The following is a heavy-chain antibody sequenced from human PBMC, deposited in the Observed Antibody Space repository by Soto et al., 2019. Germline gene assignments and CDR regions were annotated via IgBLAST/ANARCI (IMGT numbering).Heavy chain of an antibody. J-gene: IGHJ6*01. CDR1: GFTFSNYG. CDR3: ANDRADLGQYYYYGMDV. V-gene: IGHV3-30*18. Sequence: QVQLVESGGGVVQPGRSLRLSCAASGFTFSNYGMHWVRQAPGKGLEWVAVISYDGNIEYYADSVKGRFTVSRDNSKNTLYLQMNRLRADDTAVYYCANDRADLGQYYYYGMDVWGQGTTVTVSS. CDR2: ISYDGNIE. D-gene: IGHD1-26*01.